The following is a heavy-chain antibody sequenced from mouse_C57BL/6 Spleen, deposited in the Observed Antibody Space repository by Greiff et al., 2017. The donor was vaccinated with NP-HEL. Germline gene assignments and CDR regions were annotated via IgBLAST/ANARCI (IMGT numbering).Heavy chain of an antibody. CDR2: IDPSDSET. CDR1: GYTFTSYW. D-gene: IGHD4-1*01. V-gene: IGHV1-52*01. CDR3: ARSGLGRGFFFAD. Sequence: VQLQQPGAELVRPGSSVKLSCKASGYTFTSYWMHWVKQRPIQGLEWIGNIDPSDSETHYNQKFKDKATLTVDKSSSTAYMQLSSLTSEDSAVYYCARSGLGRGFFFADWGQGTLVTVAA. J-gene: IGHJ3*01.